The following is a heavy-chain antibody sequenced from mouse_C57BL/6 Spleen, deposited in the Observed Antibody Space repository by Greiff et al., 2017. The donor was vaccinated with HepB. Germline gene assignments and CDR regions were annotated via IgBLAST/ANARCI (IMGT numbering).Heavy chain of an antibody. CDR1: GYTFTDYY. V-gene: IGHV1-26*01. CDR2: INPNNGGT. D-gene: IGHD2-2*01. Sequence: EVQLQQSGPELVKPGASVKISCKASGYTFTDYYMNWVKQSHGKSLEWIGDINPNNGGTSYNQKFKGKATLTVDKSSSTAYMELRSLTSEDAAGYDCGRWGGYDGGGFDYWGQGTTLTVSS. CDR3: GRWGGYDGGGFDY. J-gene: IGHJ2*01.